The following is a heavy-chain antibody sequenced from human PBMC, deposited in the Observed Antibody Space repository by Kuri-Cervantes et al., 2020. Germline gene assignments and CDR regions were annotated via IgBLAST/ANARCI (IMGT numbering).Heavy chain of an antibody. CDR1: GYTFTSYY. D-gene: IGHD6-13*01. V-gene: IGHV1-2*02. J-gene: IGHJ6*02. Sequence: ASVKVSCKASGYTFTSYYMHWVRQAPGQGLEWMGWINPNSGGTNYAQKFQGRVTMTRDTSISTAYMELSSLRSEDTAVYYCARTSYSSSWYGAYYYYYGMDVWGQGTTVTVSS. CDR3: ARTSYSSSWYGAYYYYYGMDV. CDR2: INPNSGGT.